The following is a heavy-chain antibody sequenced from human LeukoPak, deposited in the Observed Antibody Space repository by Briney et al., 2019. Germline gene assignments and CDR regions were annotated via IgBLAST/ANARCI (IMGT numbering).Heavy chain of an antibody. Sequence: SGGSLRLSCAASQFTFSSYWMSWVRQAPGKGLEWVANIKQDGSEKYYVDSVKGRFTISRDNAKNSLYLQMNSLRAEDTAVYYCARDPTGYYYYYMDVWGKGTTVTVSS. CDR2: IKQDGSEK. J-gene: IGHJ6*03. CDR1: QFTFSSYW. CDR3: ARDPTGYYYYYMDV. V-gene: IGHV3-7*01.